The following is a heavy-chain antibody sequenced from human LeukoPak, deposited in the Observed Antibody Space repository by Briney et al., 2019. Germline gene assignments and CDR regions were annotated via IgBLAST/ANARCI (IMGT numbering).Heavy chain of an antibody. D-gene: IGHD4-17*01. CDR1: GGSFSGYY. J-gene: IGHJ5*02. V-gene: IGHV4-34*01. CDR3: ARVRSPDP. Sequence: TSEALSLTCAVYGGSFSGYYWSWIRQPPRKGLEWIGEINHSGSTNYNTSLKSRVTISVDTSKNQFSLKLSSVTAADTAVYYCARVRSPDPWGQGTLVTVSS. CDR2: INHSGST.